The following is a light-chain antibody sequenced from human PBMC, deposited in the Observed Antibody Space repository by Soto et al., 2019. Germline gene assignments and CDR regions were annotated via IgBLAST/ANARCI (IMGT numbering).Light chain of an antibody. CDR3: SSYTSSSTLDV. V-gene: IGLV2-14*01. CDR2: DVS. CDR1: SSDVGAYNY. Sequence: QFVLTQPASVSGSPGQSITISCTGTSSDVGAYNYVSWYQQHPGKAPKLMIYDVSNRPSGVSNRFSGSKSGNTASLTISGLQAEDEADYYCSSYTSSSTLDVFGTGTKVTVL. J-gene: IGLJ1*01.